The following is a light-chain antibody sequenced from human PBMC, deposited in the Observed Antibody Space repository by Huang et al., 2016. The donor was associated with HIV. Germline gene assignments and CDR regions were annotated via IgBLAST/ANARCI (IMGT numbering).Light chain of an antibody. CDR2: ATS. CDR1: QGIGNS. J-gene: IGKJ1*01. Sequence: DIQMTQSPSSLSASVGDRVTITCRASQGIGNSLAWYQQKPEKAHRLLLYATSTLESGVPSRFSGSGSGTHYTLTINTLQPEDIASYYCQQYHSLPWTFGQGTKVEIK. V-gene: IGKV1-NL1*01. CDR3: QQYHSLPWT.